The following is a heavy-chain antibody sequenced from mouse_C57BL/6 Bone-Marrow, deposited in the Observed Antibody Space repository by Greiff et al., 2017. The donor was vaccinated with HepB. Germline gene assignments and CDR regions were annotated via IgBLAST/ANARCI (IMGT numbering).Heavy chain of an antibody. CDR2: YYPGSGSI. Sequence: QVQLQQSGAELVKPGASVKLSCKASGYTFTEYTIHWVKQRSGQGLEWIGWYYPGSGSIKYNEKFKDKATLTADKSSSTVYMELSRLTSEDSAVYFCARHEEGVYYGKSPWFAYWGQGTLVTVSA. V-gene: IGHV1-62-2*01. CDR3: ARHEEGVYYGKSPWFAY. J-gene: IGHJ3*01. D-gene: IGHD2-1*01. CDR1: GYTFTEYT.